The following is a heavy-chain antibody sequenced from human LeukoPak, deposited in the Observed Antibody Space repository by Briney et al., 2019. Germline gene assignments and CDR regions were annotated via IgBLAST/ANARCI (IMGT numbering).Heavy chain of an antibody. V-gene: IGHV1-69*06. CDR3: ARVLLLGYSTNYYYGMDV. J-gene: IGHJ6*04. CDR1: GGTFSSYA. Sequence: SVKVSCKASGGTFSSYAISWVRQAPGQGLEWMGVIIAIFGSANYAQKFQGRVTITADKSKSTAYMELSSMRSEDTAVYYCARVLLLGYSTNYYYGMDVWGKGTTVTVSS. D-gene: IGHD6-13*01. CDR2: IIAIFGSA.